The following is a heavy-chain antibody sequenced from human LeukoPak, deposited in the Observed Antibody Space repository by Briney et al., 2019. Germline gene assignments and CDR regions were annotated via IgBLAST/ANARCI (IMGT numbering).Heavy chain of an antibody. D-gene: IGHD1-26*01. J-gene: IGHJ4*02. CDR3: ASLSSGSYLFYYFDY. CDR2: INHSGST. Sequence: SETLSLTCAVYGGSFSGYYWSWIRQPPGKGLEWIGEINHSGSTNYNPSLKSRVTISVDTSKNQFSLKLSSVTAADTAVYYCASLSSGSYLFYYFDYWGQGTLVTVSS. V-gene: IGHV4-34*01. CDR1: GGSFSGYY.